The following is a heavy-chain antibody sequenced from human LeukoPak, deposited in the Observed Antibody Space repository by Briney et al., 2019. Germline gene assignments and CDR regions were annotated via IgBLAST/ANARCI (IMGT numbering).Heavy chain of an antibody. CDR1: GYTFTSYG. Sequence: AAVQVSCKASGYTFTSYGISWVRQAPGQGLAWIGWISAYNGNTNYAQKLQGRVTMTTDTSTSTAYTALRSLRSDDTAVYYCASATVTTNTYWYFDLWGRGTLVTVSS. D-gene: IGHD4-17*01. J-gene: IGHJ2*01. CDR2: ISAYNGNT. V-gene: IGHV1-18*01. CDR3: ASATVTTNTYWYFDL.